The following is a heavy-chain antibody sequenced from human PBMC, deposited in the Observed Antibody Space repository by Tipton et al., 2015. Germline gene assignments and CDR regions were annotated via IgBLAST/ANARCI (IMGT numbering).Heavy chain of an antibody. CDR1: GGSFSGYY. D-gene: IGHD3-22*01. V-gene: IGHV4-34*01. Sequence: TLSLTCAVYGGSFSGYYWSWIRQPPGKGLEWIGEMNHSGSTNYNPSLKSRVTISVDTSKNHFSLKLSSVTAADTAVYYCARAYYYDSSGYPLFDYWGQGTLVTVSS. CDR3: ARAYYYDSSGYPLFDY. CDR2: MNHSGST. J-gene: IGHJ4*02.